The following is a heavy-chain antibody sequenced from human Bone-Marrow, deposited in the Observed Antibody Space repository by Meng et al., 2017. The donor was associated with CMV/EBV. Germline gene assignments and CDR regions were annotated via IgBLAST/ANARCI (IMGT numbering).Heavy chain of an antibody. V-gene: IGHV3-48*04. CDR3: ARQKVPGYCSSTSCHGYYYYGMDV. CDR2: ISSSGSTI. CDR1: GFTFSSYS. D-gene: IGHD2-2*01. Sequence: GGSLRLSCAASGFTFSSYSMNWVRQAPGKGLEWVSYISSSGSTIYYADSVKGRFTISRDNAKNSLYLQMNSLRAEDTAVYYCARQKVPGYCSSTSCHGYYYYGMDVWGQGTTVTVSS. J-gene: IGHJ6*02.